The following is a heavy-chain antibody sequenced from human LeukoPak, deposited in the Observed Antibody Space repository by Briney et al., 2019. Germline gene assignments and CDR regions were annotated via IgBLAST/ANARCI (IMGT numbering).Heavy chain of an antibody. CDR2: IDPSDSYT. Sequence: GESLKISCKGSGYSFTSYWISWVRQMPGKGLEWMGRIDPSDSYTNYSPSFQGHVTISADKSTSTAYLQWSSLKASDTAMYYCARSYSSGWNYFDYWGQGTLVTVSS. CDR3: ARSYSSGWNYFDY. CDR1: GYSFTSYW. V-gene: IGHV5-10-1*01. J-gene: IGHJ4*02. D-gene: IGHD6-19*01.